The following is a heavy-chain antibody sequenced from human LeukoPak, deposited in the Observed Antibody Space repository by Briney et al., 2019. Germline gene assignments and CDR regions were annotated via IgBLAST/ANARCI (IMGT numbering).Heavy chain of an antibody. V-gene: IGHV1-24*01. CDR2: SDPEDGEI. CDR1: GDIITELA. J-gene: IGHJ5*02. D-gene: IGHD3-9*01. CDR3: LAARIDWGRNWFDP. Sequence: ASVKVSCKVSGDIITELAIHWVRQAPGKGPGWMGGSDPEDGEITYAQKFQGRVSMTEDTSTATAYMEVSSLESDDTAVYYCLAARIDWGRNWFDPWGQGTLLIVSS.